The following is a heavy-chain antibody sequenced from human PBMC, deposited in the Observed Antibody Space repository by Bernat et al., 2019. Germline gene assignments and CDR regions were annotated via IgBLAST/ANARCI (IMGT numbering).Heavy chain of an antibody. J-gene: IGHJ5*02. CDR2: IYYSGST. CDR1: GGSISSGDYY. CDR3: ARGRDSSGYYSAVDH. Sequence: QVQLQESGPGLVKSSQTLSLTYTVSGGSISSGDYYWSWIRQPPGKGLESIGYIYYSGSTYYNPSLKSRVTMSVDTAKNQFSLMLSSVTAADTAVYYCARGRDSSGYYSAVDHWGQGTLVTVSS. V-gene: IGHV4-30-4*01. D-gene: IGHD3-22*01.